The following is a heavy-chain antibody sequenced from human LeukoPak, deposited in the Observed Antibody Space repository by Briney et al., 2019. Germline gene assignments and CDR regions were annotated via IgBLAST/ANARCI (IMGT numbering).Heavy chain of an antibody. J-gene: IGHJ4*02. CDR1: GFTFSSYW. Sequence: PGGSLRLSCAASGFTFSSYWMSWVRQAPGKGLEWVANIKQDGSEKYYVDSVKGRFTISRDNAKNSLYLQMNSLRAEDTAVCYCARERIAAAGTFGYWGQGTLVTVSS. D-gene: IGHD6-13*01. CDR2: IKQDGSEK. CDR3: ARERIAAAGTFGY. V-gene: IGHV3-7*01.